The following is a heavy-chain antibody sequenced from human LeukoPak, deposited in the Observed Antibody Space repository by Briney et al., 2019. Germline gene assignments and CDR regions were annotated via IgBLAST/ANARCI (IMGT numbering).Heavy chain of an antibody. CDR1: GFRFDEYN. V-gene: IGHV3-43*01. CDR2: IDRDSGGT. J-gene: IGHJ4*02. Sequence: PGGALRLSCATSGFRFDEYNIHWGRQPPGGGLGWVSVIDRDSGGTHYADSVRGRFAISRDNIKKSLNLQMNSLTTEDTAFYYCAKEHNTGWPNLDYWGQGTLVTVSS. CDR3: AKEHNTGWPNLDY. D-gene: IGHD6-19*01.